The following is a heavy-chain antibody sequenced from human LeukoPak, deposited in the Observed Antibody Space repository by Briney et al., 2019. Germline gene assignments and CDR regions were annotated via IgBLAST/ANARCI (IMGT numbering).Heavy chain of an antibody. CDR3: ARVMVRGVILADY. D-gene: IGHD3-10*01. CDR2: ISSSSSYI. CDR1: GFTSSSYS. J-gene: IGHJ4*02. Sequence: GGSLRLSCAASGFTSSSYSMTWVRQAPGKGLEWVSSISSSSSYIYYADSVKGRFTISRDNAKNSLYLQMNSLRAEDTAVYYCARVMVRGVILADYWGQGTLVTVSS. V-gene: IGHV3-21*01.